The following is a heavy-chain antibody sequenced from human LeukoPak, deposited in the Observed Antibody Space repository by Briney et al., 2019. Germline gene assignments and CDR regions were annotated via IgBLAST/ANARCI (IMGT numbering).Heavy chain of an antibody. Sequence: SETLSLTCAVCGGSFSGYYWSWIRQPPGKGLEWIGEINHSGSTNYNPSLKSRVTISVDTSKNQFSLKLSSVTAADTAVYYCAAGYSSGYNWFDPWGQGTLVTVSS. D-gene: IGHD6-19*01. CDR1: GGSFSGYY. CDR3: AAGYSSGYNWFDP. J-gene: IGHJ5*02. V-gene: IGHV4-34*01. CDR2: INHSGST.